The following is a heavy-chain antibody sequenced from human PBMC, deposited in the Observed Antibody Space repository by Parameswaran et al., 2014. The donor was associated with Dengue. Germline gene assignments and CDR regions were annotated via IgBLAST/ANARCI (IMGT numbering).Heavy chain of an antibody. V-gene: IGHV1-18*01. CDR3: ARDTPDYYDGSGYYGDY. CDR2: ISAYNGNT. Sequence: WVRQAPGQGLEWMGWISAYNGNTNYAQKLQGRVTMTTDTSTSTAYMELRSLRSDDTAVYYCARDTPDYYDGSGYYGDYWGQGTLVTVSS. D-gene: IGHD3-22*01. J-gene: IGHJ4*02.